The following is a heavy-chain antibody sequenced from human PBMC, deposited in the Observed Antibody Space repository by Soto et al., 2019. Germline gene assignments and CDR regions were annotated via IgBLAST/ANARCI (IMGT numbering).Heavy chain of an antibody. CDR2: TYYRSKWYN. V-gene: IGHV6-1*01. CDR1: GDSVSSNSAT. D-gene: IGHD1-26*01. J-gene: IGHJ5*01. CDR3: AREEILVAYNWFAS. Sequence: SQSLSLTCAISGDSVSSNSATWNWIRQSPSRGLEWLGRTYYRSKWYNDYAVSVKSRITINPDTSKNQFSLHLNSVTPEDTAVYYCAREEILVAYNWFASWGRGTLVTVSS.